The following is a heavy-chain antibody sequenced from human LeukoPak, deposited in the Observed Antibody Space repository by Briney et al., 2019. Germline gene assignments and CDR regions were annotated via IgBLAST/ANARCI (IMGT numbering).Heavy chain of an antibody. CDR3: AKGLYCSSTSCYGMDV. V-gene: IGHV3-23*01. CDR1: GFTFSSYG. D-gene: IGHD2-2*01. CDR2: ISGSGGST. J-gene: IGHJ6*02. Sequence: GGSLRLSCAASGFTFSSYGMSWVRQAPGKGLEWVSAISGSGGSTYYADSVKGRFTISRDNSKNTLYLQMNSLRAEDTAVYYCAKGLYCSSTSCYGMDVWGQGTTVTVSS.